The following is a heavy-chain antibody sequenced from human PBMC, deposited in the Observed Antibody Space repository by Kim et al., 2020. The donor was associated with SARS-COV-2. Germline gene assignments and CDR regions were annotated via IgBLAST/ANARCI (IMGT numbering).Heavy chain of an antibody. J-gene: IGHJ4*02. Sequence: SPSLKSRLTITKDTSKNQVVLTMTNMDPVDTATYYCAHSSPGRGGSGVDYWGQGTLVTVSS. V-gene: IGHV2-5*01. D-gene: IGHD2-15*01. CDR3: AHSSPGRGGSGVDY.